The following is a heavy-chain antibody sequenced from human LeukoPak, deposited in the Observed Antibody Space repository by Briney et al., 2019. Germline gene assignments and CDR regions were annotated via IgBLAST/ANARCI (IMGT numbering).Heavy chain of an antibody. V-gene: IGHV4-59*08. CDR1: GGTISRYY. D-gene: IGHD3-22*01. Sequence: PSETVSLTCTVSGGTISRYYWSWIRQPPGQGLEWIGYIYYSGSTNYNPSLKSRVTISVDTSKNQFSLKVTSVTAADTAIYYCARHDSSGYKYWGQGTLVTVSS. CDR2: IYYSGST. J-gene: IGHJ4*02. CDR3: ARHDSSGYKY.